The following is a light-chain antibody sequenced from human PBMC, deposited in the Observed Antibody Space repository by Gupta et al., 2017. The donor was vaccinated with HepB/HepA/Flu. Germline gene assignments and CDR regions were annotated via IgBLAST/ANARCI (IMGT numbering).Light chain of an antibody. V-gene: IGLV1-44*01. CDR1: SSNIGGKS. CDR2: SNS. J-gene: IGLJ3*02. CDR3: AAWDDSLRAWV. Sequence: SVLTHPPSASATPGQRVTISCSGSSSNIGGKSVNWYQQVPRTAPKLLIYSNSLRPSGVPDRFSGSKSGTSASLAINGLQSEDEADYYCAAWDDSLRAWVFGGGTKLTVL.